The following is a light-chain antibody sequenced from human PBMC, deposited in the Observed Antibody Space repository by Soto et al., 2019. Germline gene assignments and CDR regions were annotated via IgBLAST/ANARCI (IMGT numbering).Light chain of an antibody. J-gene: IGKJ3*01. Sequence: DIQMTQSPSTLSVSVGDRVSITCRASQSINIWLAWYQQKPGKAPKLLIYKASNLEGGVPSRFSGSGSGTEFALTISILQSDDFATYYCQQYDSYPFTFGTGTKVDIK. CDR2: KAS. CDR3: QQYDSYPFT. V-gene: IGKV1-5*03. CDR1: QSINIW.